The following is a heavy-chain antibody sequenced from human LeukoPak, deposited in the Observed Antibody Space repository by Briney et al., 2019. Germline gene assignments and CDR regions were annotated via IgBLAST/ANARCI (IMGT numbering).Heavy chain of an antibody. CDR2: INQDGSEE. V-gene: IGHV3-7*01. CDR1: GFTFSNYR. CDR3: VRDGGVSGYDLLDY. D-gene: IGHD5-12*01. J-gene: IGHJ4*02. Sequence: GGSLRLSCAASGFTFSNYRMTWVRQAPGKGLEWVARINQDGSEEHYMDSAKARFTISRDNAKNSLSLQMNSLRAEDTAVYYCVRDGGVSGYDLLDYWGQGTLVTVSS.